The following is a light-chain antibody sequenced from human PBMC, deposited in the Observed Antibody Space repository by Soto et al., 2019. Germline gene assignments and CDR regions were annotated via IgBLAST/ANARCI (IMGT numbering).Light chain of an antibody. Sequence: EIVLTQSPGTLSLSPGERATLSCRASQSVSSSYLAWYQQKPGQAPRLLIYGASSMSTGIPDRFSGSGSGTDSTLTISRLEPEDFAVYYCHQYDSSPLTFGGGTKVEIK. CDR1: QSVSSSY. V-gene: IGKV3-20*01. CDR3: HQYDSSPLT. J-gene: IGKJ4*01. CDR2: GAS.